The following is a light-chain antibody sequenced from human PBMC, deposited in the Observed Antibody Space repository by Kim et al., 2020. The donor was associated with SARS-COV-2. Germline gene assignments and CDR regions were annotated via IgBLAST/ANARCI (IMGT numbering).Light chain of an antibody. Sequence: NFMLTQPHSVLESPGKTVTISCTRGSGTIAGTYVQWYQQRPGGAPATVIYENNQRPSGVPDRFSGSIDSSSNSASLTISGLKTEDEADYYCQSYDTGALWVFGGGTKLTVL. CDR1: SGTIAGTY. V-gene: IGLV6-57*03. CDR2: ENN. J-gene: IGLJ3*02. CDR3: QSYDTGALWV.